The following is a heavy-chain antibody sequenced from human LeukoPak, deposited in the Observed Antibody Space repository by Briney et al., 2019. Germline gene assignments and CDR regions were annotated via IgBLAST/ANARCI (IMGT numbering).Heavy chain of an antibody. CDR2: IYYSGST. Sequence: PSETLSLTCAVSGGSISSGGYSWSWIRQPPGKGLEWIGYIYYSGSTYYNPSLKSRVTISVDTSKNQFSLKLTSVTAADTAVYYCAKEGGDYHGSGTYYNGAFDYWGQGTLVTVSS. CDR3: AKEGGDYHGSGTYYNGAFDY. CDR1: GGSISSGGYS. V-gene: IGHV4-30-4*07. D-gene: IGHD3-10*01. J-gene: IGHJ4*02.